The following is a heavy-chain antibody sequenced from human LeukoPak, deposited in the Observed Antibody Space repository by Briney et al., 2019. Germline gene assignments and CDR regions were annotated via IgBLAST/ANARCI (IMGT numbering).Heavy chain of an antibody. Sequence: GGSLRLSCAASGFIFSSYWMTWVRQAPGKGLEWVATIKQDGSEKYYVDSVKGRFTISRDNAKNSLYLQMNSLRAEDTAVYYCGRAPYGDYEARDWYFDLWGRGTLVTVSS. CDR1: GFIFSSYW. V-gene: IGHV3-7*04. J-gene: IGHJ2*01. CDR3: GRAPYGDYEARDWYFDL. CDR2: IKQDGSEK. D-gene: IGHD4-17*01.